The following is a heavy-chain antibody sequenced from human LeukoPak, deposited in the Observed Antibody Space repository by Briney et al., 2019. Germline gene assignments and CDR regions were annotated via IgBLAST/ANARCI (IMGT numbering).Heavy chain of an antibody. CDR3: VRGLGGSSSWDY. Sequence: SETLSLTCAVYGGSFSGYYWSWIRQPPGKGLEWIGEINHSGSTNYNPSLKSRVTISVDTSKNQFSLKLSSVTAADTAVYYCVRGLGGSSSWDYWGQGTLVTVSS. J-gene: IGHJ4*02. V-gene: IGHV4-34*01. CDR1: GGSFSGYY. CDR2: INHSGST. D-gene: IGHD2-15*01.